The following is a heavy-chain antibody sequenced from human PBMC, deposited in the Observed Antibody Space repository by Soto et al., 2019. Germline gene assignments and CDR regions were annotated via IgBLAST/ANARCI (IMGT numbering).Heavy chain of an antibody. Sequence: XXTLSLPFAVSGGSINSTNWGSWVRQPPGKGLEWIGEIYHSGSTNYNPSLKSRVTISVDKSKNQFSLKLSSVTAADTAVYYCAGQVVDGTVAGSGSFDYWGQGTVVTSPQ. V-gene: IGHV4-4*02. CDR3: AGQVVDGTVAGSGSFDY. D-gene: IGHD3-10*01. CDR1: GGSINSTNW. J-gene: IGHJ4*02. CDR2: IYHSGST.